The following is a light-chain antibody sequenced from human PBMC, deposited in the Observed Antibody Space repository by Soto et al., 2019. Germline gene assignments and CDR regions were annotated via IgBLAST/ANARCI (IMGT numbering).Light chain of an antibody. CDR3: QQYHSYPWT. CDR2: DAS. Sequence: DIQMTQSPSTLSASVGDRVTITCRASQSISNLLAWYQQKPGTAPKVLIYDASSFESGVPARFSGSGSGTDFTLTITSLQPDDFATYYCQQYHSYPWTFGQGTKVEIK. V-gene: IGKV1-5*01. CDR1: QSISNL. J-gene: IGKJ1*01.